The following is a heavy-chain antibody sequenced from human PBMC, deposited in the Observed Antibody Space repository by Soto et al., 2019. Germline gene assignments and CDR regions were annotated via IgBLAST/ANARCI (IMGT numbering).Heavy chain of an antibody. CDR1: GLTFSSNA. V-gene: IGHV3-23*01. D-gene: IGHD2-21*02. Sequence: EVQLLESGGGLVQPGGSLRLSCAASGLTFSSNAMSWVRQAPGKGLEWVSTISGNGRVTYYTDSVKGRFTISRDNSKNTVYMQMNSLRAEDTAVYYCANRGDDIKFFQYLGQGTLVTVSS. CDR2: ISGNGRVT. J-gene: IGHJ1*01. CDR3: ANRGDDIKFFQY.